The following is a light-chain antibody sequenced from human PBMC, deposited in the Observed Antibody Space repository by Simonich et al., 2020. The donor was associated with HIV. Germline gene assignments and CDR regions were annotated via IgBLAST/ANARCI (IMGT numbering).Light chain of an antibody. Sequence: DIVMTQSPDSLAVSLGERATINCTSSQTFLYSSNNKNYLAWYQQKPGQPPRLLIYWASTRQSGVPDRFSGSGSGTDFTLTISSLQAEDVAVYYCQQYYSTPWTFGQGTKVEIK. J-gene: IGKJ1*01. CDR3: QQYYSTPWT. CDR2: WAS. V-gene: IGKV4-1*01. CDR1: QTFLYSSNNKNY.